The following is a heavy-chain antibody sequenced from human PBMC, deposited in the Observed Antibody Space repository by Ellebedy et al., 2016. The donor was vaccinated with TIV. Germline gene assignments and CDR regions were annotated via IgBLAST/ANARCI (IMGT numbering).Heavy chain of an antibody. D-gene: IGHD5-18*01. CDR2: INPNSGGT. Sequence: ASVKVSCKASGYTFTGYYMHWVRQAPGQGLEWMGWINPNSGGTNYAQKFQGRVTITADESTSTAYMELSSLRSEDTAVYYCARVTDTAMATLDYWGQGTLVTVSS. J-gene: IGHJ4*02. CDR1: GYTFTGYY. CDR3: ARVTDTAMATLDY. V-gene: IGHV1-2*02.